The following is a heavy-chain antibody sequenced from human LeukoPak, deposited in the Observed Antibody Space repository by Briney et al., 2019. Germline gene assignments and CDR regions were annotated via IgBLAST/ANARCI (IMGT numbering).Heavy chain of an antibody. V-gene: IGHV1-18*01. CDR3: ARDTTLGL. Sequence: VASVKVSCKASGYTFTSYGISWVRQAPGQGLEWMGWISTYNGNANYAQKLQDRDTMTTDTSTTTAYMELRSLRSDDTAVYYCARDTTLGLWGQGTLVTVSS. CDR1: GYTFTSYG. D-gene: IGHD1-26*01. CDR2: ISTYNGNA. J-gene: IGHJ4*02.